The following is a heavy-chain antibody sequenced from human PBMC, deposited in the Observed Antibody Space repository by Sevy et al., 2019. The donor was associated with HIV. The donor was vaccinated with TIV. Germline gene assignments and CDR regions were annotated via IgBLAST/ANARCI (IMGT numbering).Heavy chain of an antibody. CDR2: ISSSGSTI. CDR1: GFTFSDYY. Sequence: GGSLRLSCAASGFTFSDYYMSWIRQAPGKGLEWVSYISSSGSTIYYADSVKGRFTISRDNAKNSLYLQMNSLRAEDTAVYYCARDGLDFWSGRYYYYGMDVWGQRTTVTVSS. J-gene: IGHJ6*02. D-gene: IGHD3-3*01. V-gene: IGHV3-11*01. CDR3: ARDGLDFWSGRYYYYGMDV.